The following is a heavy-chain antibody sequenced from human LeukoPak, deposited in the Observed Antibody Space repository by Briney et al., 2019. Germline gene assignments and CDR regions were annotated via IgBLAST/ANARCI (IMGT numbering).Heavy chain of an antibody. V-gene: IGHV1-46*01. CDR2: INPSGGST. D-gene: IGHD3-3*01. J-gene: IGHJ6*03. CDR3: ASGSFGVDPSDYYYYMDV. Sequence: ASVTVSCKASGYTFTSYYMHWVRQAPGQGLEWMGIINPSGGSTSYAQKFQGRVTMTRDTSTSTVYMELSSLRSEDTAVYYCASGSFGVDPSDYYYYMDVWGEGTTVTVSS. CDR1: GYTFTSYY.